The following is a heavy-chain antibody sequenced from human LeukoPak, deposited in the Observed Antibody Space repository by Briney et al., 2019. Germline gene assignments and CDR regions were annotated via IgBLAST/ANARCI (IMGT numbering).Heavy chain of an antibody. Sequence: ASVKVSCKASGYTFTSYYMHWVRQAPGQGLEWMGWISAQDGTTNYALKLQDRVTMTTDTSTSTAYMEVRGLRSDDTAVYYCARRSTLYSSGHFYFDYWGQGTLVTVSS. CDR1: GYTFTSYY. CDR2: ISAQDGTT. J-gene: IGHJ4*02. CDR3: ARRSTLYSSGHFYFDY. D-gene: IGHD6-19*01. V-gene: IGHV1-18*04.